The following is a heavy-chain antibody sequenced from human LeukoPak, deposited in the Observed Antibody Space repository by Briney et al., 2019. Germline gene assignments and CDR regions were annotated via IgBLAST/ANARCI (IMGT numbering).Heavy chain of an antibody. Sequence: SETLSLTCTVSGGSTSRYYWSWIRQPPGKRLEWLGYIYYSGSTTYNPSLKSRLTMSVDTSKNQIAQKLISLTAADAAVYYCARLPGIAAVWGQGTLVTVSS. CDR2: IYYSGST. V-gene: IGHV4-59*08. J-gene: IGHJ4*02. CDR1: GGSTSRYY. D-gene: IGHD6-13*01. CDR3: ARLPGIAAV.